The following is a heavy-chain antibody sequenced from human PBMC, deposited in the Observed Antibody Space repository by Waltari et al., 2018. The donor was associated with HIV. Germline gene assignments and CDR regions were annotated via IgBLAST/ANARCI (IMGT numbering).Heavy chain of an antibody. V-gene: IGHV3-33*01. CDR1: GFSFTSFG. CDR2: IWSHGLNQ. CDR3: ARVSYSSGWFEDY. J-gene: IGHJ4*02. D-gene: IGHD6-19*01. Sequence: QVKLVESGGGVVQPGRSLRLSCAASGFSFTSFGMHWVRRAPGKGLEWVAVIWSHGLNQYYADSVKGRFTISRDNSKNTLFLQMNSLRVGDTAVYYCARVSYSSGWFEDYWGQGTLVTVSS.